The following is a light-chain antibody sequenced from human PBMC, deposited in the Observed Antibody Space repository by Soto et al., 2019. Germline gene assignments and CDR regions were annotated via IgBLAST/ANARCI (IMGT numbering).Light chain of an antibody. V-gene: IGLV2-14*01. Sequence: QSVLTQPASVSGSPGQSITISCTGTSSDVGGYNYVSWYQQRPGKAPKLMIYDVSNRPSGVSNRFSGSKSGNTASLTISGLQAEDEANYYCSSYISSSTPYVFGTGTKVTVL. CDR2: DVS. CDR3: SSYISSSTPYV. J-gene: IGLJ1*01. CDR1: SSDVGGYNY.